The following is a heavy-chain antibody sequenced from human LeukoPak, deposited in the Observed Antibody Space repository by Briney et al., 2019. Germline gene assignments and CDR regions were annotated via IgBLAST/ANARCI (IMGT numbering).Heavy chain of an antibody. CDR3: AKDPLYIIAAAGTGGDY. V-gene: IGHV3-23*01. D-gene: IGHD6-13*01. CDR1: GFTFSSYA. J-gene: IGHJ4*02. Sequence: GGSLRLSCAASGFTFSSYAMSWVRQAPGKGLEWVSAISGSGGSTYYADSVKGRFTISRDNSKNTLYLQMNSLRAEDTAVYYCAKDPLYIIAAAGTGGDYWGQGTLVTVSS. CDR2: ISGSGGST.